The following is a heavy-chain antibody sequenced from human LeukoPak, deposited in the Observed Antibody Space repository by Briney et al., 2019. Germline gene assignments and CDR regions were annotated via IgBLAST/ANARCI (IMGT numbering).Heavy chain of an antibody. D-gene: IGHD3-3*01. CDR2: INPNSGGT. J-gene: IGHJ4*02. CDR3: ARVGGFLEWLSYFDY. Sequence: GASVKVSCKASGYTFTSYGISWVRQAPGQGLEWMGWINPNSGGTNYAQKFQGRVTMTRDTSISTAYMELSRLRSDDTAVYYCARVGGFLEWLSYFDYWGQGTLVTVSS. V-gene: IGHV1-2*02. CDR1: GYTFTSYG.